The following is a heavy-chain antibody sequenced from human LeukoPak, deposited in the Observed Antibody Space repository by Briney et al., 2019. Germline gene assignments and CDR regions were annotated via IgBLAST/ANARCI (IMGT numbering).Heavy chain of an antibody. D-gene: IGHD5-18*01. CDR1: GGSTSSGTYH. Sequence: SETLSLTCTVSGGSTSSGTYHWGWIRQPPGKGLEWIGEISHSGSTNYNPSLKSRVTISGDTSKNQISLKVTSVTAADTAVYYCARGLRSYGPDYWGQGTLVTVSS. V-gene: IGHV4-39*07. CDR2: ISHSGST. CDR3: ARGLRSYGPDY. J-gene: IGHJ4*02.